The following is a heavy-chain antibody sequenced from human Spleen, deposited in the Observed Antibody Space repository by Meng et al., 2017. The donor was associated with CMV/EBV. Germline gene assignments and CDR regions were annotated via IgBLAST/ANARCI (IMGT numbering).Heavy chain of an antibody. CDR3: AKGEDQLPADAFDI. V-gene: IGHV3-11*04. J-gene: IGHJ3*02. D-gene: IGHD2-2*01. CDR1: GFVFSDHY. CDR2: LASSGTTM. Sequence: GESLKISCAASGFVFSDHYMSWIRKAPGKGLEWLAYLASSGTTMYYAESVEGRFTVSRDNAKNSLNLEMNSLRAEDTAVYYCAKGEDQLPADAFDIWGQGTMVTVSS.